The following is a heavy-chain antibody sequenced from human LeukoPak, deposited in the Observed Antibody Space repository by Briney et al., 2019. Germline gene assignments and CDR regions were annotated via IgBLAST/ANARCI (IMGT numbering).Heavy chain of an antibody. J-gene: IGHJ3*02. CDR3: AAEVVGADAFDI. CDR2: IVIGSGNT. V-gene: IGHV1-58*02. CDR1: GFTFTSSA. Sequence: SVKVSCKASGFTFTSSAMQWVRQARGQRLEWVGWIVIGSGNTNYAQKFQERVTITRDMSTSTAYMELSSLRSEDAAVYYCAAEVVGADAFDIWGQGTMVTVSS. D-gene: IGHD1-26*01.